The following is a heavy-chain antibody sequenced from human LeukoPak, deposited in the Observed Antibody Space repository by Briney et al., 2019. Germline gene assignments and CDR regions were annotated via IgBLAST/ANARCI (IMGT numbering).Heavy chain of an antibody. D-gene: IGHD2/OR15-2a*01. CDR1: GGSFSGYY. CDR3: ARIYRVVLILRDYYYMDV. CDR2: ISSSSSYI. V-gene: IGHV3-21*01. J-gene: IGHJ6*03. Sequence: PSETLSLTCAVYGGSFSGYYWSWIRQPPGKGLEWVSSISSSSSYIYYADSVKGRFTISRDNAKNSLYLQMNSLRAEDTAVYYCARIYRVVLILRDYYYMDVWGKGTTVTVSS.